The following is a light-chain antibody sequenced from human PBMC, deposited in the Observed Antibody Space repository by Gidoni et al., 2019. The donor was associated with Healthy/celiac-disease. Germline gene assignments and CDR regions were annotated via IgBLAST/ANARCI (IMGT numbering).Light chain of an antibody. J-gene: IGKJ2*01. V-gene: IGKV4-1*01. Sequence: DIVMTQSPDSLAVSLGERATINCKSSQRVLYSSNNKNYLAWYQQKPVQPPKLLIYWASTRASGVPDRFSGSGSWTDFTLTISSLQAEDLAVYYCQQYYSTPPTFGQGTKLEIK. CDR1: QRVLYSSNNKNY. CDR3: QQYYSTPPT. CDR2: WAS.